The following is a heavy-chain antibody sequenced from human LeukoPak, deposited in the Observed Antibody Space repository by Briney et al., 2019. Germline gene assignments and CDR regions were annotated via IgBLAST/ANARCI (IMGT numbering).Heavy chain of an antibody. CDR2: IYYSGST. CDR3: ASHTSSGWYHFDY. Sequence: SETLSLTCTVSGGSVSSGSYYWSWIRQPPGKGLEWIGYIYYSGSTNYNPSLKSRVTISVDTSKNQFSLKLSSVTAADTAVYYCASHTSSGWYHFDYWGQGTLVTVSS. CDR1: GGSVSSGSYY. J-gene: IGHJ4*02. D-gene: IGHD6-19*01. V-gene: IGHV4-61*01.